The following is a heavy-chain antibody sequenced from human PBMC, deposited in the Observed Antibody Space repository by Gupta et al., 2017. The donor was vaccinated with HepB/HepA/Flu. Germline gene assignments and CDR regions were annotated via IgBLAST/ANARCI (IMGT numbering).Heavy chain of an antibody. Sequence: EVQLLESGGGLVQPGGSLRLSCAASGFTFSSYAMSWVPQAPGKGLEWVSAISGSGGSTYYADSVKGRFTISRDNSKNTLYLQMNSLRAEDTAVYYCAKDVWYNGGSSGLFDYWGQGTLVTVSS. J-gene: IGHJ4*02. D-gene: IGHD1-26*01. CDR3: AKDVWYNGGSSGLFDY. V-gene: IGHV3-23*01. CDR2: ISGSGGST. CDR1: GFTFSSYA.